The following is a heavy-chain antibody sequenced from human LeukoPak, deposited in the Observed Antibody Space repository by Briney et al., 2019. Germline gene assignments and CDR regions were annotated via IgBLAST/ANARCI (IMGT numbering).Heavy chain of an antibody. Sequence: SETLSLTCTVSGYSISSGYYWGWIRQPPGKGLEWIGYIYYSGSTNYNPSLKSRVTISVDTSKNQFSLNLSSVTAADTAVYYCARWEGGSLDYWGQGTLVTVSS. D-gene: IGHD1-26*01. CDR1: GYSISSGYY. V-gene: IGHV4-61*01. CDR3: ARWEGGSLDY. CDR2: IYYSGST. J-gene: IGHJ4*02.